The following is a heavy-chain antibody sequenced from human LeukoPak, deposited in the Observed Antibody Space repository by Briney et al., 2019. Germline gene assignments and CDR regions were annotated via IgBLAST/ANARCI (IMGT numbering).Heavy chain of an antibody. J-gene: IGHJ5*02. CDR1: GGSFSGYY. CDR2: INHSGST. Sequence: SETLSLTCAVYGGSFSGYYWSWIRQPPGKGLEWIGEINHSGSTNYNPSLKSRVTISVDTSKNQFSLKLSSVTAADTAVYYCARAPPRIAARPISNWLDPWGQGTLVTVSS. V-gene: IGHV4-34*01. CDR3: ARAPPRIAARPISNWLDP. D-gene: IGHD6-6*01.